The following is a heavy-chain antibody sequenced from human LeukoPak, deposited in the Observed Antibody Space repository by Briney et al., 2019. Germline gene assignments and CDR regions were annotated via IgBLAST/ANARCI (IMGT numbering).Heavy chain of an antibody. D-gene: IGHD2-2*01. CDR3: TRDLGYCSSTSCYVNWFDP. Sequence: GGSLRLSCTASGFTFGDYAMSWFRQAPGKGLEWVGFVRSKAYGGTTEYAASVKGRFTISRDDSKSIAYLQMNSLKTEDTAVYYCTRDLGYCSSTSCYVNWFDPWGQGTLVTVSS. J-gene: IGHJ5*02. CDR1: GFTFGDYA. V-gene: IGHV3-49*03. CDR2: VRSKAYGGTT.